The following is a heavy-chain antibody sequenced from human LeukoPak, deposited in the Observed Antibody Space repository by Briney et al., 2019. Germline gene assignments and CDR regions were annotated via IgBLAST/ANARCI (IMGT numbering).Heavy chain of an antibody. J-gene: IGHJ4*02. Sequence: GGSLRLSCAASGFTFSSFSMNWVRQAPGKGLEWVSSISSAGGYIYYADSLKGRFTISRDNAKTTLYVQMNSLRAEDTAVYYCARDRLSHFDYWGQGTLVTVSS. CDR3: ARDRLSHFDY. D-gene: IGHD2/OR15-2a*01. CDR1: GFTFSSFS. CDR2: ISSAGGYI. V-gene: IGHV3-21*01.